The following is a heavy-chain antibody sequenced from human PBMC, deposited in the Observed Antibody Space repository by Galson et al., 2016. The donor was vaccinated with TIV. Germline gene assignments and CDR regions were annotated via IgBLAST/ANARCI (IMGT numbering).Heavy chain of an antibody. J-gene: IGHJ4*02. CDR3: ARRKQTNYSERGGYYDS. CDR1: GGTFNFYA. V-gene: IGHV1-69*13. Sequence: QSGAEVKKPGASVKVSCKASGGTFNFYAFSWVRQAPGQGLEWMGGIIPVFHTANYAQKFQGRITITADDSTSTAYLELSSLRSEETAVYYCARRKQTNYSERGGYYDSWGQGTLVTVSS. CDR2: IIPVFHTA. D-gene: IGHD3-22*01.